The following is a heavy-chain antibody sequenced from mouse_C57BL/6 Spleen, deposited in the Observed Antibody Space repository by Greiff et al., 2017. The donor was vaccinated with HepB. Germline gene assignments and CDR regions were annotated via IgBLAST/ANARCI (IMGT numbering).Heavy chain of an antibody. D-gene: IGHD4-1*01. CDR1: GYSITSGYY. V-gene: IGHV3-6*01. J-gene: IGHJ4*01. CDR2: ISYDGSN. CDR3: ARTGTEYYYAMDY. Sequence: EVKLVESGPGLVKPSQSLSLTCSVTGYSITSGYYWNWIRQFPGNKLEWMGYISYDGSNNYNPSLKNRISITRDTSKNQFFLKLNSVTTEDTATYYCARTGTEYYYAMDYWGQGTSVTVSS.